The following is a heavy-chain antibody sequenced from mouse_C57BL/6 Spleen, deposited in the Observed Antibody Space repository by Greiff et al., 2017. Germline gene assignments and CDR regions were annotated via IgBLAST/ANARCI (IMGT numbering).Heavy chain of an antibody. CDR1: GFTFSDYG. CDR2: ISSGSSTI. J-gene: IGHJ2*01. CDR3: AREGGYYYEGY. D-gene: IGHD1-1*01. V-gene: IGHV5-17*01. Sequence: EVKLVESGGGLVKPGGSLKLSCAASGFTFSDYGMHWVRQAPEKGLEWVAYISSGSSTIYYADTVKGRFTISRDNAKNTLFLQMPSLRSEDTAMYYCAREGGYYYEGYWGQGTTLTVSS.